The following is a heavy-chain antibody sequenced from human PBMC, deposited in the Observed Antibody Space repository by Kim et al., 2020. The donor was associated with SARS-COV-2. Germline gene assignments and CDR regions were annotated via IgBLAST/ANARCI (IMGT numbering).Heavy chain of an antibody. CDR3: ARRYGSGSYSGYGMDV. D-gene: IGHD3-10*01. V-gene: IGHV5-51*01. CDR1: GYSFTSYW. CDR2: IYPGDSDT. J-gene: IGHJ6*02. Sequence: GESLKISCKGSGYSFTSYWIGWVRQMPGKGLEWMGIIYPGDSDTRYSPSFQGQVTISSDKSISTAYLQWSSLKASDTAMYYCARRYGSGSYSGYGMDVWGQGTTVTVSS.